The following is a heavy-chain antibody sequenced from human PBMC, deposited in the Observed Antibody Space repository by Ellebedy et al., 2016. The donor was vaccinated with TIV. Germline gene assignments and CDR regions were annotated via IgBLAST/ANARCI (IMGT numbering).Heavy chain of an antibody. CDR3: AKAGGVGATLDYYYYYMDV. J-gene: IGHJ6*03. D-gene: IGHD1-26*01. Sequence: GESLKISXAASGFTFSSYGMHWVRQAPGKGLEWVAVISYDGSNKYYADSVKGRFTISRDNSKNTLYLQMNSLRAEDTAVYYCAKAGGVGATLDYYYYYMDVWGKGTTVTVSS. CDR2: ISYDGSNK. V-gene: IGHV3-30*12. CDR1: GFTFSSYG.